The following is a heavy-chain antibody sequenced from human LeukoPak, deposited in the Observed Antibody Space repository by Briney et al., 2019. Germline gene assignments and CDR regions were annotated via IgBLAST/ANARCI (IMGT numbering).Heavy chain of an antibody. CDR1: GYTFTTYD. D-gene: IGHD3-22*01. CDR2: MNPNSGNT. Sequence: ASVKVSCKASGYTFTTYDINWVRQATGQGLEWMGWMNPNSGNTGYAQKFQGRVTMTRNTSISTAYMELSSLRSEDTAVYYCARIPYTYYYDSSGPNDYWGQGTLVTVSS. V-gene: IGHV1-8*01. CDR3: ARIPYTYYYDSSGPNDY. J-gene: IGHJ4*02.